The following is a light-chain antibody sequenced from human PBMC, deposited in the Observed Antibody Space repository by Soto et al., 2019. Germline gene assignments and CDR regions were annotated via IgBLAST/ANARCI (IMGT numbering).Light chain of an antibody. V-gene: IGKV2-30*02. J-gene: IGKJ3*01. CDR2: HVS. CDR3: MQGRHWPYT. Sequence: DVVVTQSPLSLPVTLGQPASISCRSSQSLIHSDGNTYLHWFQQRPGQSPRRLIYHVSIRDSGVPDRFSGSGSGTYFSLEISRVEAEDVGVYYCMQGRHWPYTFGPGTTVDIK. CDR1: QSLIHSDGNTY.